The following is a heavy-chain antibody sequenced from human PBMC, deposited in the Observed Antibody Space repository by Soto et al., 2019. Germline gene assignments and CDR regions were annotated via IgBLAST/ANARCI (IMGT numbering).Heavy chain of an antibody. CDR1: GFTFSTYA. J-gene: IGHJ6*02. Sequence: GGSLRLSCAASGFTFSTYAMNWVRQAPGKGLEWVSAISGGGGSTYYADSVKGRVTISRDNSKNTLYLQMNSLRAEDTAVYYCAKVSLGALTFTDYYYYGLDVWGQGTTVTVSS. CDR3: AKVSLGALTFTDYYYYGLDV. CDR2: ISGGGGST. D-gene: IGHD1-26*01. V-gene: IGHV3-23*01.